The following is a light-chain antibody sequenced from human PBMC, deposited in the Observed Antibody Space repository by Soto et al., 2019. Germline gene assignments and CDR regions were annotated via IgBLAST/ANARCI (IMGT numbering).Light chain of an antibody. J-gene: IGKJ5*01. Sequence: IVMTRSTATLSLSPGEGATLSCRAVQSVSSNLAWYQQEPAQAPRLLIYGASTRATGIPARFSGSGSGTEFTLTISSLHSEDFAVNYCQQYNNWPPSITFCQGTLLAIK. V-gene: IGKV3-15*01. CDR3: QQYNNWPPSIT. CDR2: GAS. CDR1: QSVSSN.